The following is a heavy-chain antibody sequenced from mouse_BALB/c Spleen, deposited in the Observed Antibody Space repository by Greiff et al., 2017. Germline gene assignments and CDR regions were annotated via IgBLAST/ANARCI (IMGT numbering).Heavy chain of an antibody. D-gene: IGHD2-4*01. CDR3: ARENDYDDAMDY. Sequence: VQLQESGPGLVKPSQSLSLTCTVTGYSITSDYAWNWIRQFPGNKLEWMGYISYSGSTSYNPSLKSRISITRDTSKNQFFLQLNSVTTEDTATYYCARENDYDDAMDYWGQGTSVTVSS. CDR1: GYSITSDYA. CDR2: ISYSGST. V-gene: IGHV3-2*02. J-gene: IGHJ4*01.